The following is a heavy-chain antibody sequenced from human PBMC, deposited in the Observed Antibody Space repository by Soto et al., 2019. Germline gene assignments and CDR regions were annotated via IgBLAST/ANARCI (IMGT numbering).Heavy chain of an antibody. J-gene: IGHJ6*02. D-gene: IGHD2-15*01. V-gene: IGHV1-18*01. CDR2: ISAYNGNT. Sequence: QVQLVQSGAEVKKPGASVKVSCKASGYTFTSYGISWVRQAPGQGLEWMGWISAYNGNTNYAQKLQGRVNMTTDTSPSTAYMGLRSLRSDDTAVYYCAANSIDRYCSGGSCYSHYYYYGMDVRGQGTTVTVSS. CDR1: GYTFTSYG. CDR3: AANSIDRYCSGGSCYSHYYYYGMDV.